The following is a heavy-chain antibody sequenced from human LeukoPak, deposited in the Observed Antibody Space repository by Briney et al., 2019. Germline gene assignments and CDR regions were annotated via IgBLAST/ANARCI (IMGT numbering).Heavy chain of an antibody. CDR2: INHSGST. Sequence: SETLSLTCTVSGGSISSYYWSWIRQPPGKGLEWIGEINHSGSTNYNPSLKSRVTISVDTSKNQFSLKLSSVTAADTAVYYCARLVATVLFDYWGQGTLVTVSS. V-gene: IGHV4-34*01. CDR3: ARLVATVLFDY. D-gene: IGHD5-12*01. J-gene: IGHJ4*02. CDR1: GGSISSYY.